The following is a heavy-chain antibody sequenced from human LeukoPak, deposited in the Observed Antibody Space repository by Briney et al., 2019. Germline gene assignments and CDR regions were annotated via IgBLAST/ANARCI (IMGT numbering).Heavy chain of an antibody. CDR2: ISVGGSDT. CDR1: GFTFTDWY. V-gene: IGHV3-11*06. Sequence: SGGSLRLSCVASGFTFTDWYMSWIRQAPGKGLEWVSYISVGGSDTKSADSVKGRFTISRDNARNSLYLQMSSLTAEDTAVYYCARGHYGMDVWGQGTTVTVSS. J-gene: IGHJ6*02. CDR3: ARGHYGMDV.